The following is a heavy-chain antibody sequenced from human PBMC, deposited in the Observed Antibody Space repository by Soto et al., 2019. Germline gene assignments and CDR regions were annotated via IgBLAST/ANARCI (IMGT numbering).Heavy chain of an antibody. J-gene: IGHJ4*02. CDR3: AKDVPDKQWSTLYYFDS. CDR1: GFTFRSYA. Sequence: GGSLRLSCAASGFTFRSYAMSWVRQAPGKGLEWVSTISGSGGSTYSADSVKGRFSISRDNSKNTLYLQMNSLRAEDTAVYYCAKDVPDKQWSTLYYFDSWVQGTLVTVSS. D-gene: IGHD6-19*01. CDR2: ISGSGGST. V-gene: IGHV3-23*01.